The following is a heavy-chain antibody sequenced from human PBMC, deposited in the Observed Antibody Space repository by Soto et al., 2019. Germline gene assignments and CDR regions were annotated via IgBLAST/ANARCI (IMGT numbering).Heavy chain of an antibody. CDR3: ARTVDTITYYFDY. J-gene: IGHJ4*02. CDR2: ISFNGNSL. Sequence: GGSLRLSCTASEFSFSSYAMHWIRQSPGKGLEWVAVISFNGNSLHYADSVKDRFTISRDNSKSTLYLQMNNMRTEDTAVYYCARTVDTITYYFDYWGQGTLVTVSS. V-gene: IGHV3-30-3*01. D-gene: IGHD2-21*02. CDR1: EFSFSSYA.